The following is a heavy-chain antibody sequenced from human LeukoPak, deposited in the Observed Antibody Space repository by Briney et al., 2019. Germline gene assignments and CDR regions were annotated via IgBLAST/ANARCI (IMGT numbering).Heavy chain of an antibody. D-gene: IGHD3-22*01. CDR3: AKGHFKDSSGYYPYYFDY. J-gene: IGHJ4*02. CDR2: ISDSVSTT. CDR1: GFTFSSYA. V-gene: IGHV3-23*01. Sequence: GGSLRLSCAASGFTFSSYAMSWVRQAPGKGLEWVSGISDSVSTTYYADPVKGRFTISRDNSKNTLYLQMSSLRAEDTAVYYCAKGHFKDSSGYYPYYFDYWGQGTLVTVSS.